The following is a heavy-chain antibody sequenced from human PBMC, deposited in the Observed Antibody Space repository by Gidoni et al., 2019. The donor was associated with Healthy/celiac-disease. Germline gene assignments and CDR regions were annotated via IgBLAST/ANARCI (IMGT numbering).Heavy chain of an antibody. CDR2: IYYSGST. CDR3: ARVCSGGSCYSEYFQH. D-gene: IGHD2-15*01. Sequence: QVQLQESGPGLVKPSQTLSLTCTVSGGSISSGDYYWSWIRQPPGKGLEWIGYIYYSGSTYYNPSLKSRVTISVDTSKNQFSLKLSSVTAADTAVYYCARVCSGGSCYSEYFQHWGQGTLVTVSS. CDR1: GGSISSGDYY. J-gene: IGHJ1*01. V-gene: IGHV4-30-4*01.